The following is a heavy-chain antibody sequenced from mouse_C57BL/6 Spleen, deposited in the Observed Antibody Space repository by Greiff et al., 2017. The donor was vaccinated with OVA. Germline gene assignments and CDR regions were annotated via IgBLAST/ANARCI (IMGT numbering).Heavy chain of an antibody. V-gene: IGHV14-3*01. Sequence: VQLQQSVAELVRPGASVKLSCTASGFNIKNPYMHWVKQRPEQGLEWIGRIDPANGNTKYAPKVQGKDTITADTSSNTAYLQLNSLTSEDTAIYYCARSWDEGMDYWGQGTSVTVSS. CDR2: IDPANGNT. CDR3: ARSWDEGMDY. D-gene: IGHD4-1*01. J-gene: IGHJ4*01. CDR1: GFNIKNPY.